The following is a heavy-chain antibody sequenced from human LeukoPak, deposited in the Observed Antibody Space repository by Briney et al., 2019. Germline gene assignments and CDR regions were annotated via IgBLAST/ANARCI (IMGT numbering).Heavy chain of an antibody. J-gene: IGHJ4*02. CDR3: ARVAVDTAMPDY. V-gene: IGHV3-74*01. CDR1: GFTFSSYW. Sequence: GGSLRLSCAASGFTFSSYWMHWVRQAPGKGLVWVSRINSDGSSTSYADSVKGRFTISRDNSKNTLYLQMNSLRAEDTAVYYCARVAVDTAMPDYWGQGTLVTVSS. D-gene: IGHD5-18*01. CDR2: INSDGSST.